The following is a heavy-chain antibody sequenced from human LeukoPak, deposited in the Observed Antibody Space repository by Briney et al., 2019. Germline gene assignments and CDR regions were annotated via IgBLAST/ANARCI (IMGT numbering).Heavy chain of an antibody. D-gene: IGHD1-26*01. CDR2: INKDGSKK. CDR3: VRDAPGREGPHY. Sequence: PGGSLRLSCAASGFTLSDYWMNWVRQAPGKGLEWLANINKDGSKKDYVVSVKGRFTISRDNAKNSLSLQMDSLRVEDTAVYYCVRDAPGREGPHYWGQGILVTVSS. V-gene: IGHV3-7*01. CDR1: GFTLSDYW. J-gene: IGHJ4*02.